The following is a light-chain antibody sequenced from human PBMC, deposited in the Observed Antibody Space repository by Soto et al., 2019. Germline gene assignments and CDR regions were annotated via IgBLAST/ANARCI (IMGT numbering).Light chain of an antibody. Sequence: QSVLTQPPSASGSPGQSVTISCTGTSSDVGGYNYVSWYQQHPGKAPKLMVYEVSKTPSGAPDRFSGCKSGNAASLTVSGLQAGNEADYSCKSYASKKNLVFGGVTKLTVL. CDR3: KSYASKKNLV. J-gene: IGLJ2*01. CDR1: SSDVGGYNY. CDR2: EVS. V-gene: IGLV2-8*01.